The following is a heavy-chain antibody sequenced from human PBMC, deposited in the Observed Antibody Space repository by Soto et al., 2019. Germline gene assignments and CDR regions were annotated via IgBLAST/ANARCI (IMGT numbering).Heavy chain of an antibody. CDR2: TYYRSKWYN. V-gene: IGHV6-1*01. CDR3: ASQSPDNWNFDY. Sequence: SPTLSLTCAISGDSVSSNSAAWNWIRPSPSRGLEWLGRTYYRSKWYNDYAVSVKSRITINPDTSKNQFSLQLNSVTPEDTAVYYCASQSPDNWNFDYWGQGTLVTVSS. D-gene: IGHD1-1*01. CDR1: GDSVSSNSAA. J-gene: IGHJ4*02.